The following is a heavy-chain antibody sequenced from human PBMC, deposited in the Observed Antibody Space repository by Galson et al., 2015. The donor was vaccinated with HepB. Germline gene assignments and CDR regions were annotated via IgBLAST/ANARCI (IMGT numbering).Heavy chain of an antibody. Sequence: SLRLSCAASGFTFSGYGMHWVRQAPGKWLEWVAVISYDGSNKYYADSVKGRFTISRDNSKNTLYLQMNSLSAEDTAVYYCAKDHESTVPYWGQGTLVTVSS. V-gene: IGHV3-30*18. J-gene: IGHJ4*02. CDR3: AKDHESTVPY. D-gene: IGHD4-11*01. CDR1: GFTFSGYG. CDR2: ISYDGSNK.